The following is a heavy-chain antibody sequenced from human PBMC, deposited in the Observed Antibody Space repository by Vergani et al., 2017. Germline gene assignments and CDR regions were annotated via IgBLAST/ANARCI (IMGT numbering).Heavy chain of an antibody. Sequence: QVQLQESGPGLVKPSQTLSLTCAVYGGSFSGYYWSWIRQPPGKGLEWIGEINHSGSTNYNPSLKSRVTISVDTSKNQFSLKLSSVTAADTAVYYCARVPYDSSGYYYITFDYWGQGTLVTVSS. J-gene: IGHJ4*02. CDR1: GGSFSGYY. CDR3: ARVPYDSSGYYYITFDY. V-gene: IGHV4-34*09. D-gene: IGHD3-22*01. CDR2: INHSGST.